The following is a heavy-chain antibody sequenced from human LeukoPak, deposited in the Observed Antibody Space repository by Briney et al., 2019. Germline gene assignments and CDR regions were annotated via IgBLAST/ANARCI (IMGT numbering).Heavy chain of an antibody. D-gene: IGHD1-26*01. CDR1: GGSFSGYY. V-gene: IGHV4-59*10. J-gene: IGHJ4*02. Sequence: SETLSLTCAVYGGSFSGYYWSWIRQPPGKGLEWIGRIYTSGSTNYNPSLKSRVTMSVDTSKNQFSLKLSSVTAADTAVYYCARDLRGSYNIDYWGQGTLVTVSS. CDR2: IYTSGST. CDR3: ARDLRGSYNIDY.